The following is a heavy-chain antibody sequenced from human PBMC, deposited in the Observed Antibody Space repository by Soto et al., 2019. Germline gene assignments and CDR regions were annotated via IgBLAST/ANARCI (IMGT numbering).Heavy chain of an antibody. V-gene: IGHV4-59*01. D-gene: IGHD1-20*01. CDR1: GGSLGSYD. CDR3: ARGYEFFDY. CDR2: IYYSGNT. J-gene: IGHJ4*02. Sequence: ASETLSLTCTVSGGSLGSYDWTWIRQSPGKGLEWIAYIYYSGNTNYNPSLKSRVTTSVDTSKNQFSLKLSSVTAADTAVYYCARGYEFFDYWGQGTLVTVSS.